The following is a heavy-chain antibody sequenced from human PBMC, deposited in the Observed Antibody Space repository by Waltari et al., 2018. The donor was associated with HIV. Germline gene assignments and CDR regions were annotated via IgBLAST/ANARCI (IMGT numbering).Heavy chain of an antibody. CDR2: FDPEQGKT. Sequence: QVPLVQSGAEVKQPGASVKVSCKVSGYTLRAFSLHWVRQAPGKGLEWMGGFDPEQGKTIYAQNFQGRVTMTEDAATDTAYMGLSSLRSEDTAVYYCTTEGLYCSGGTCYSRFDPWGQGTLVTVSS. J-gene: IGHJ5*02. V-gene: IGHV1-24*01. CDR3: TTEGLYCSGGTCYSRFDP. D-gene: IGHD2-15*01. CDR1: GYTLRAFS.